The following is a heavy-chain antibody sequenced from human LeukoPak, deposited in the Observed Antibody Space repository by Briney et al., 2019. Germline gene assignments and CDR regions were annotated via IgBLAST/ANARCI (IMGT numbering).Heavy chain of an antibody. CDR2: INEDGTSA. CDR1: GFGFSVYW. D-gene: IGHD5-18*01. CDR3: ARVPTNSYGFGQ. V-gene: IGHV3-74*01. J-gene: IGHJ4*02. Sequence: PGGSLRLSCAASGFGFSVYWMHWVRQAPGKGLVWVAHINEDGTSASHADSVKGRFTISRDNAKNTLYLQMNSLTVEHTAVYYCARVPTNSYGFGQWGQGSLVTVSS.